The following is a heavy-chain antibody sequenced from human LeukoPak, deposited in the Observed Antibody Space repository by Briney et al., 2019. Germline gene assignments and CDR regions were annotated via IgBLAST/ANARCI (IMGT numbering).Heavy chain of an antibody. CDR3: ARGKSHFDY. CDR1: GCSISSYY. J-gene: IGHJ4*02. V-gene: IGHV4-59*01. Sequence: SETLSLTCTVSGCSISSYYWSWIRQPPGKGLEWIGYIYYSGSTNYNPSLKSRLTISVDTSKNQFSLKLSSVTAADTAVYYCARGKSHFDYWGQGTLVTVSS. CDR2: IYYSGST.